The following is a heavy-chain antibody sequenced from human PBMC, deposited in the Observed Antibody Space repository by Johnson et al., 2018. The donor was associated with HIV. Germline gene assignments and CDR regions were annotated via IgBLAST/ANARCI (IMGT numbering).Heavy chain of an antibody. D-gene: IGHD5-12*01. CDR2: ISGTGGST. Sequence: VQLVESGGDLVQPGGSLGLSCAASGFTFSSYAMSWVRQAPGRGLEWVSSISGTGGSTYYADSVKGRFTISRDNSKNTLFLQMNSLRADDTAVYYCAKSQDSSAYDYDFDLWGQGTMVTVSS. V-gene: IGHV3-23*04. CDR3: AKSQDSSAYDYDFDL. CDR1: GFTFSSYA. J-gene: IGHJ3*01.